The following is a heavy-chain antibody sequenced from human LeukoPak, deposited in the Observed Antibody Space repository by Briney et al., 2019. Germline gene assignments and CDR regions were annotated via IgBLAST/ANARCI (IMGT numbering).Heavy chain of an antibody. V-gene: IGHV3-7*01. CDR2: IKADGGEK. CDR3: AREQGDSSGYLVDY. D-gene: IGHD3-22*01. CDR1: GFTFSTYW. J-gene: IGHJ4*02. Sequence: GGPLRLSCAASGFTFSTYWMNWFRQTPGKGLEWVAKIKADGGEKDHVASVKGRFTISRDNAKNSLYLQMNSLRVEDTAVYYCAREQGDSSGYLVDYWGQGTLVTVSS.